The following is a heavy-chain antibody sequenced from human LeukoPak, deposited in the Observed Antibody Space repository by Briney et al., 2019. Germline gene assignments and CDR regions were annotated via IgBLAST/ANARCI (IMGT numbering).Heavy chain of an antibody. CDR3: AKYGPQDSGSSHFDY. J-gene: IGHJ4*02. CDR1: GFTFSSYA. D-gene: IGHD1-26*01. Sequence: QPGGSLRLSCAASGFTFSSYAMHWVRQAPGKGLEWVSAIRDSGSSTHYADSVKGRFTTSRDNSKNTLFLQTNSLRAEDTAIYYCAKYGPQDSGSSHFDYWGQGALVTVSS. V-gene: IGHV3-23*01. CDR2: IRDSGSST.